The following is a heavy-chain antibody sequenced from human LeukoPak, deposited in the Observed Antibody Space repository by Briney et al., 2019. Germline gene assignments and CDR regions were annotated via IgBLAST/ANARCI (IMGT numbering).Heavy chain of an antibody. CDR1: GFTFSTYG. CDR3: AELGITMIGGV. D-gene: IGHD3-10*02. V-gene: IGHV3-30*02. Sequence: GGSLRLSCAASGFTFSTYGMHWVRQAPGKGLEWVAFIRYDGRNKYYADSVKGRFTISRDNAKNSLYLQMNSLRAEDTAVYYCAELGITMIGGVWGKGTTVTISS. J-gene: IGHJ6*04. CDR2: IRYDGRNK.